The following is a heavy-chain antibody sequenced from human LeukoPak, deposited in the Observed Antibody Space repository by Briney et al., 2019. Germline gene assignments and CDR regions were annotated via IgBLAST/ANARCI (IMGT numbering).Heavy chain of an antibody. CDR3: ARSNYGSGGYMYYGLDV. CDR2: IYSGGNT. V-gene: IGHV3-66*01. CDR1: GFTVSSNY. D-gene: IGHD3-10*01. Sequence: GGSLRLSCAASGFTVSSNYMSWVRQAPGKGLEWVSIIYSGGNTYYADSVKGRFTISRVNPKNTLDLQMNSLRAEDTAVYYCARSNYGSGGYMYYGLDVWGQGTTVTVSS. J-gene: IGHJ6*02.